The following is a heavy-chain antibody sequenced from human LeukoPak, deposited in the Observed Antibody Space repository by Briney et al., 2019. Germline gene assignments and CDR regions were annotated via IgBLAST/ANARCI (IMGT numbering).Heavy chain of an antibody. Sequence: GGSLRLSCAASGFTFSNYGMHWVRQAPGKGLEWVALISFDGSQKYYADSVKGRFTISRDNSKSTVYLQMNSLRAEDAAVYYCSKDLTSDFGGDLDPWGQGTLVTVSS. CDR1: GFTFSNYG. CDR2: ISFDGSQK. CDR3: SKDLTSDFGGDLDP. J-gene: IGHJ5*02. V-gene: IGHV3-30*02. D-gene: IGHD3-10*01.